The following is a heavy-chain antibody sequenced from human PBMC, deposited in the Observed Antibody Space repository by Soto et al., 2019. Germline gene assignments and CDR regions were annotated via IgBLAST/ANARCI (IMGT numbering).Heavy chain of an antibody. CDR2: ISSSSDII. D-gene: IGHD1-26*01. CDR3: AKDLGSYLSPAFDY. V-gene: IGHV3-48*03. J-gene: IGHJ4*02. CDR1: GFSFSRFE. Sequence: HPGGSLRLSCAASGFSFSRFEMNWVRQAPGKGLEWVSYISSSSDIIYYADSVKGRFTISRDNAKNSLYLQMNSLRPEDTAVYYCAKDLGSYLSPAFDYWGLGTLVTVPQ.